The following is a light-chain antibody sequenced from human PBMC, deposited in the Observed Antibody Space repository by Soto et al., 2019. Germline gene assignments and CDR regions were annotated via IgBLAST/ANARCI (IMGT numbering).Light chain of an antibody. CDR3: CSYPGSYVF. V-gene: IGLV2-11*01. CDR1: SSNVGGYIY. J-gene: IGLJ2*01. Sequence: QSALPQPRSVSGSPGQSVTISCTGTSSNVGGYIYVSWYQHHPGKAPELMISDVTKRPSGVPDGFSGSKSGNTASLTICGLQAEDEAEYYCCSYPGSYVFFGGGTKLTVL. CDR2: DVT.